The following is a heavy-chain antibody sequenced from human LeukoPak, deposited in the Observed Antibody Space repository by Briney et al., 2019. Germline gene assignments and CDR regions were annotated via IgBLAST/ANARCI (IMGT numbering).Heavy chain of an antibody. D-gene: IGHD2-2*01. Sequence: SETLSLTCTVSGGSISSGTYYWGWIRQPPGKGLEWIGSIYYSGSTYYNPSLKSRVTISVDTSKNQFSLKLNSVTAADTAVYYCARLRIIVVVPPARLDYFDYWGQGTLVTVSS. CDR3: ARLRIIVVVPPARLDYFDY. CDR2: IYYSGST. V-gene: IGHV4-39*01. CDR1: GGSISSGTYY. J-gene: IGHJ4*02.